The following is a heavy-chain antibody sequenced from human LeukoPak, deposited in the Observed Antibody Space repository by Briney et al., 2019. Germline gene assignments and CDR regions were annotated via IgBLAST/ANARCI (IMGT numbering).Heavy chain of an antibody. V-gene: IGHV3-15*01. CDR2: IKSKTDGGTT. CDR3: TTSYYDSEHFDY. Sequence: PGGSLRLSCAASGFTFSSAWMSWVRQAPGKGLEWVGRIKSKTDGGTTDYAAPVKGRFTISRDDSKNTLYLQMNSLKTEDTALYYCTTSYYDSEHFDYWGQGILVTVSS. J-gene: IGHJ4*02. CDR1: GFTFSSAW. D-gene: IGHD3-22*01.